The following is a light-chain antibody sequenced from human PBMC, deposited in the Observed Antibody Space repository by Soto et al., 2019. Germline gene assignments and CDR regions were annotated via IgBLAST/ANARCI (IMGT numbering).Light chain of an antibody. CDR3: QQYGSSPWT. Sequence: EVVLSQSVCTMSLSPGERANLXCMASQSVFSSYLAWYQKKPGQAPRLLIYGASSRATGIPDRFSGSGSGTDFTLTISSLEPEDFAVYYCQQYGSSPWTFGQGSKVDI. CDR1: QSVFSSY. V-gene: IGKV3-20*01. CDR2: GAS. J-gene: IGKJ1*01.